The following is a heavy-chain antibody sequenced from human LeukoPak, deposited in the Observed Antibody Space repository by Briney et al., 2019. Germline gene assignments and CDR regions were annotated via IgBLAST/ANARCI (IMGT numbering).Heavy chain of an antibody. CDR2: VNTDGSAT. V-gene: IGHV3-74*01. CDR3: ARETLIRGFMPDY. Sequence: PGGSLRLSCAASGFPFSNYWMHWVRQTPGKGLVWVSRVNTDGSATAYADSVKGRFTISRDNAKNTLYLQMNSLRAGDTAVYYCARETLIRGFMPDYWGQGTLVTVSS. J-gene: IGHJ4*02. D-gene: IGHD3-10*01. CDR1: GFPFSNYW.